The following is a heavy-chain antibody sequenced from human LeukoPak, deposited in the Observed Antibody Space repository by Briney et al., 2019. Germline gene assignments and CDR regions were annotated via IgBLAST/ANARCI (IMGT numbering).Heavy chain of an antibody. D-gene: IGHD3-22*01. Sequence: SETLSLTCTVSGDSLSSNSYYWGWIRQPPGKGLEWVGSIYYSGNPFYNPSLKSRVTISVDPSKNQFSLSLDSVTAADTAVYYCASQLDDYYDSTGYYTGFIDYWGPGTLATVSS. CDR3: ASQLDDYYDSTGYYTGFIDY. V-gene: IGHV4-39*01. CDR1: GDSLSSNSYY. CDR2: IYYSGNP. J-gene: IGHJ4*02.